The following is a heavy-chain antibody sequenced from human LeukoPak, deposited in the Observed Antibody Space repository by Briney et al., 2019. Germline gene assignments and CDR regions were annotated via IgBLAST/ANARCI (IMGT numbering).Heavy chain of an antibody. CDR1: GFTFSSYA. V-gene: IGHV3-30-3*01. Sequence: GGSLRLSCTASGFTFSSYAMHWVRQAPGKGLEWVAVISYDGSNKYYADSVKGRFTISRDNSKNTLYLQMNSLRAEDTAVYYCAKESLWFGESLLDYWGQGTLVTVSS. D-gene: IGHD3-10*01. CDR3: AKESLWFGESLLDY. CDR2: ISYDGSNK. J-gene: IGHJ4*02.